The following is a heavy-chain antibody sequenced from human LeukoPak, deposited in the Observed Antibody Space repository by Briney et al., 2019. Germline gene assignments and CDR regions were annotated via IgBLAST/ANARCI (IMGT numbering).Heavy chain of an antibody. CDR3: ARRVDGRVTTDNWFDP. CDR2: IYYSGST. J-gene: IGHJ5*02. D-gene: IGHD4-17*01. V-gene: IGHV4-39*01. CDR1: ADSISSSSFY. Sequence: SETLSLTCTVSADSISSSSFYWGWIRQPPGKGLEWIGNIYYSGSTYYNPSLKSRVTISVDTSKNQFSLKLSSVTAADTAVYYCARRVDGRVTTDNWFDPWGQGTLVTVSS.